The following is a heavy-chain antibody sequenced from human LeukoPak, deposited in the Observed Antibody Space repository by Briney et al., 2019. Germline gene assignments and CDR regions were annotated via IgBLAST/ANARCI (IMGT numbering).Heavy chain of an antibody. Sequence: PGGSLRLSCAASGFTFSSCSMHWVRQAPGKGLVWVSRINSDGRSTVYADSVKGRFTISRDNAKNTLYLQMHSLRADDTAVYYCARDKDDFWSYYTFDYWGPGTLVTVSS. CDR1: GFTFSSCS. CDR2: INSDGRST. CDR3: ARDKDDFWSYYTFDY. J-gene: IGHJ4*02. V-gene: IGHV3-74*01. D-gene: IGHD3-3*01.